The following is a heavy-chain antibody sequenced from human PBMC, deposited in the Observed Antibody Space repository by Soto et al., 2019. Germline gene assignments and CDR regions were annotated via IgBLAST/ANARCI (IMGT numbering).Heavy chain of an antibody. J-gene: IGHJ1*01. Sequence: SETLSLTCTFSVGSISSSSFYWGWIGQPPWKGLESIGGIDYSGSTYYNPSLKSRVTISVDTYKNQFSLKLSSVTAADTAMYYCVSDARDLGIDAAPAIGWGQGTLFSVSS. V-gene: IGHV4-39*01. D-gene: IGHD6-13*01. CDR1: VGSISSSSFY. CDR2: IDYSGST. CDR3: VSDARDLGIDAAPAIG.